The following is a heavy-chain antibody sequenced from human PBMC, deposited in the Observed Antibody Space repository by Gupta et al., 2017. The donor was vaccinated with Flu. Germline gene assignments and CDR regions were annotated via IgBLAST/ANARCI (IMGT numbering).Heavy chain of an antibody. CDR3: AREVGCSSTSCYLGYYYYYMDV. V-gene: IGHV3-33*01. Sequence: QAPGKGLEWVAVIWYDGSNKYYADSVKGRFTISRDNSKNTLYLQMNSLRAEDTAVYYCAREVGCSSTSCYLGYYYYYMDVWGKGTTVTVSS. J-gene: IGHJ6*03. D-gene: IGHD2-2*01. CDR2: IWYDGSNK.